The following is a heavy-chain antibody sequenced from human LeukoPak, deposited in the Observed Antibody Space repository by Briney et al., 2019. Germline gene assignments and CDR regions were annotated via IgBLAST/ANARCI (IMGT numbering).Heavy chain of an antibody. CDR2: ISSSSTSI. Sequence: GGSLRLSCAASGFTFCISSMNCVCHPPGKGLECVSYISSSSTSIYYADSVKRRFTISRDNAKNSLYLQMNSLRDDDTAVYYCASSDDYGGNRFDYWGQGTLVTVSS. V-gene: IGHV3-48*02. CDR3: ASSDDYGGNRFDY. CDR1: GFTFCISS. J-gene: IGHJ4*02. D-gene: IGHD4-23*01.